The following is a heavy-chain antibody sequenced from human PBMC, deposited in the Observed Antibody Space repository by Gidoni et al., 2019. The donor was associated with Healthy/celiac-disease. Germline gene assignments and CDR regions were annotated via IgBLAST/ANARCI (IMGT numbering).Heavy chain of an antibody. CDR2: INHSGST. D-gene: IGHD6-13*01. V-gene: IGHV4-34*01. J-gene: IGHJ4*02. CDR3: ARASRSSSWIHY. Sequence: QVQLQQWGAGLLKPSEPLSLTCAVYGGSFSGYYWSWIRQPPGKGLEWIGEINHSGSTNYNPSLKSRVTISVDTSKNQFSLKLSSVTAADTAVYYCARASRSSSWIHYWGQGTLVTVSS. CDR1: GGSFSGYY.